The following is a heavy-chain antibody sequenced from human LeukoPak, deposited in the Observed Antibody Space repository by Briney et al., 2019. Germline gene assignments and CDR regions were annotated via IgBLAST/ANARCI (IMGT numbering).Heavy chain of an antibody. V-gene: IGHV1-69*04. D-gene: IGHD6-19*01. J-gene: IGHJ5*02. CDR2: VVPVLHIT. CDR1: GGTFSSYA. CDR3: ASSWYSIGWYGPVLFDP. Sequence: ASVNVSCKASGGTFSSYAISWVRQAPGQGLEWMGRVVPVLHITNYAQSFQGRVTMTADDSTTTAYIELNSLRSEDTAVYYCASSWYSIGWYGPVLFDPWGQGTLVTVSS.